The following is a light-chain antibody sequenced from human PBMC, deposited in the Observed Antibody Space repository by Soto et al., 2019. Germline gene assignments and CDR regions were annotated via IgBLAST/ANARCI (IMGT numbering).Light chain of an antibody. J-gene: IGKJ4*01. CDR2: GAS. V-gene: IGKV3-20*01. Sequence: EIVWTQSPGTLSLSPGERATLSCRASQSVDSSYLAWYHQRPGQAPRLLIYGASSRATGIPDRFSGSGSGTDFTLTISRLEPEDFATYSCQQLNSYPLTFGGGTKVEIK. CDR3: QQLNSYPLT. CDR1: QSVDSSY.